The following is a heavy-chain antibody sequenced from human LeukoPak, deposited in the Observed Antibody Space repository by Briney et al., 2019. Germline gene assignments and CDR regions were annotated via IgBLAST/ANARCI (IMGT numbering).Heavy chain of an antibody. V-gene: IGHV1-18*01. CDR2: ISVYNGDT. D-gene: IGHD4-17*01. J-gene: IGHJ4*02. CDR3: AGAVTVTTGPLGY. CDR1: GYTFTTFG. Sequence: ASVKASCKVSGYTFTTFGINWVRQAPGQGLEWMGWISVYNGDTNYAQKLQGRVTMTTDTSTNTAYMELRSLRSDDTAVYYCAGAVTVTTGPLGYWGQGTLVTISS.